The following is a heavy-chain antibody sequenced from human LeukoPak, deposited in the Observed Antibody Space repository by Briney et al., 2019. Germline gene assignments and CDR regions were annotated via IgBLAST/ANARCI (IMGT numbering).Heavy chain of an antibody. V-gene: IGHV3-7*01. CDR1: GFTFSSYW. D-gene: IGHD1-26*01. CDR3: ARDEVGATYYFDH. CDR2: IKQDGSEK. Sequence: GGSLRLSCAASGFTFSSYWMSWVRQAPGKGLEWVANIKQDGSEKYYVDSVKGRFTISRDNAKNSLYLQVNSLRAEDTAVYYCARDEVGATYYFDHWGQGTLVTVSS. J-gene: IGHJ4*02.